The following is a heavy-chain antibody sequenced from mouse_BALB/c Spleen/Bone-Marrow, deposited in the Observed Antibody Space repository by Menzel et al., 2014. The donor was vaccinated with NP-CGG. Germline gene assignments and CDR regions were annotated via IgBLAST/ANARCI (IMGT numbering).Heavy chain of an antibody. J-gene: IGHJ2*01. V-gene: IGHV14-3*02. CDR2: IDPANGNI. Sequence: EVMLVESGAELVKPGASVKLSCTASGFNIKDTYMHWVKQRPEQGLEWIGRIDPANGNIKYDPKFQGKATITADTSSNTAYLQLSSLTSEDTAVYYCASYYYGHYFDYWGQGTTLTVSS. CDR3: ASYYYGHYFDY. CDR1: GFNIKDTY. D-gene: IGHD1-1*01.